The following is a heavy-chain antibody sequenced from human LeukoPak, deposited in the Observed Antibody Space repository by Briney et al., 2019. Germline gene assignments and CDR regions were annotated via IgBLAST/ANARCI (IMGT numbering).Heavy chain of an antibody. D-gene: IGHD6-6*01. V-gene: IGHV1-69*13. J-gene: IGHJ6*02. Sequence: SVTVSCKASGYTFTSYYMHWVRQAPGQGLEWMGGIIPIFGTANYAQKFQGRVTITADESTSTAYMELSSLRSEDTAVYYCARDAYSSSSPLYYYYYGMDVWGQGTTVTVSS. CDR3: ARDAYSSSSPLYYYYYGMDV. CDR2: IIPIFGTA. CDR1: GYTFTSYY.